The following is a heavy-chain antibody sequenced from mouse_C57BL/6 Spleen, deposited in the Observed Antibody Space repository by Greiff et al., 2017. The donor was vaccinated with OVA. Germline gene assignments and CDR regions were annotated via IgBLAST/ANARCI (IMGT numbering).Heavy chain of an antibody. CDR1: GFTFSDYG. CDR3: ARDSGSSLDY. J-gene: IGHJ2*01. Sequence: EVNLVESGGGLVKPGGSLKLSCAASGFTFSDYGMHWVRQAPEKGLEWVAYISSGSSTIYYADTVKGRFTISRDNAKNTLFLQMTSLRSEDTAMYYCARDSGSSLDYWGQGTTLTVSS. CDR2: ISSGSSTI. V-gene: IGHV5-17*01. D-gene: IGHD1-1*01.